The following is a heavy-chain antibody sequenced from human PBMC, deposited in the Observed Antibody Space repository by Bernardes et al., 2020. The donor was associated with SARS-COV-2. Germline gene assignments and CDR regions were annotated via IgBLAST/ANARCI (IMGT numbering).Heavy chain of an antibody. CDR3: ARIGYSSGYYYFDH. Sequence: SGPSLWKSTQTLTLTCTFSGFSISSNGMRVSWIRQPPGKALEWLARIDWDEDKIYSTSLKTRLTISKDTSKNQVVLTMTNMDPVDTATYYCARIGYSSGYYYFDHWGQGTLVTVSS. V-gene: IGHV2-70*04. J-gene: IGHJ4*02. CDR2: IDWDEDK. D-gene: IGHD6-19*01. CDR1: GFSISSNGMR.